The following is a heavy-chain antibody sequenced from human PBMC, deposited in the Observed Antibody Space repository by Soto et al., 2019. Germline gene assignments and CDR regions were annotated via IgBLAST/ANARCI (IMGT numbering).Heavy chain of an antibody. D-gene: IGHD6-19*01. CDR1: GGSVSTTYYY. J-gene: IGHJ4*02. Sequence: QVQLQESGPGLVEPSQTLSLTCTVSGGSVSTTYYYWSWIRQHPGKGLEWIGYLSYSGTTYYNPSLKSRVAMAVDTSKNQLSLNLSSVTAADTAVYYCARVTAGWEFDYLGQGTLVTVAS. CDR2: LSYSGTT. V-gene: IGHV4-31*03. CDR3: ARVTAGWEFDY.